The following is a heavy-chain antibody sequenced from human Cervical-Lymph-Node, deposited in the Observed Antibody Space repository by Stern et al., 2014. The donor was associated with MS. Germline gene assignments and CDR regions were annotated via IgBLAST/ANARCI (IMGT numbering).Heavy chain of an antibody. Sequence: HVQLVQSGAEVKKPGSSVKVSCKASGGTFSSNSISCVRQAPGQGLEWMGGVLPIFNTPHYAQRFQGRVTMTADESTSTAYMELSSLRSEDTAVYYCAREMGSVAVAGSPFDSWGQGTLVTVSS. D-gene: IGHD6-19*01. CDR2: VLPIFNTP. CDR1: GGTFSSNS. J-gene: IGHJ4*02. V-gene: IGHV1-69*12. CDR3: AREMGSVAVAGSPFDS.